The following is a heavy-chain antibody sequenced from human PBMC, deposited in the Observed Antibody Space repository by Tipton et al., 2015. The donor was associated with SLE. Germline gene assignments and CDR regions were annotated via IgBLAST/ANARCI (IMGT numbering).Heavy chain of an antibody. CDR2: ISSSSSYI. V-gene: IGHV3-21*03. J-gene: IGHJ4*02. CDR3: ARDLYSNYDFFDY. CDR1: GFTFSSYN. D-gene: IGHD4-11*01. Sequence: GSLRLSCAASGFTFSSYNMNWVRQAPGKGLEWVSLISSSSSYIYYADSVKGRFTISRDNAKNSLYLQMNSLRAEDTAVYYCARDLYSNYDFFDYWGQGTLVTVSS.